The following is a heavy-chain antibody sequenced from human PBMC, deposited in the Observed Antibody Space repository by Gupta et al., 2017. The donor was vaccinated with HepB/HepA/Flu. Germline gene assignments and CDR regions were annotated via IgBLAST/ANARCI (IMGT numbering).Heavy chain of an antibody. CDR3: AKGLIEQQLVQYYYGMDV. CDR1: GFTFSSYG. J-gene: IGHJ6*02. V-gene: IGHV3-30*18. Sequence: QVQLVESGGGVVQPGRSLRLSCAASGFTFSSYGMHWVRQAPGKGLEWVAVISYDGSNKYYADSVKGRFTISRDNSKNTLYLQMNSLRAEDTAVYYCAKGLIEQQLVQYYYGMDVWGQGTTVTVSS. D-gene: IGHD6-13*01. CDR2: ISYDGSNK.